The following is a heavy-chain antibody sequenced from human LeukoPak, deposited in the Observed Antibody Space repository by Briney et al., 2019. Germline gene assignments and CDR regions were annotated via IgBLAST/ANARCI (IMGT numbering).Heavy chain of an antibody. J-gene: IGHJ4*02. V-gene: IGHV3-7*01. CDR3: ARVGAWDLQLVFDH. D-gene: IGHD1-26*01. CDR1: GFTFIDYW. Sequence: PGGSLRLSCAAAGFTFIDYWMTWVRQFPGQGLEWVANIKQDGSESYYVDSVKGRFTISRDNAKQSLYLDMDSLRVEDTAVYYCARVGAWDLQLVFDHWGQGTLVTVSS. CDR2: IKQDGSES.